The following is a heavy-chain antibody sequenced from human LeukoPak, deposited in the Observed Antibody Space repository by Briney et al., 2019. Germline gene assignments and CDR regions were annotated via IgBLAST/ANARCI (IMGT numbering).Heavy chain of an antibody. CDR2: IIPIFGTA. D-gene: IGHD3-22*01. CDR1: GGTLSSYA. V-gene: IGHV1-69*13. J-gene: IGHJ4*02. CDR3: ARVSTSLFSGYFDY. Sequence: ASVKVSCKASGGTLSSYAINWVRQAPGQGLEWMGGIIPIFGTANYAQKFQGRVTITADESTSTAYMELSSLRSEDTAVYYCARVSTSLFSGYFDYWGQGTLVTVSS.